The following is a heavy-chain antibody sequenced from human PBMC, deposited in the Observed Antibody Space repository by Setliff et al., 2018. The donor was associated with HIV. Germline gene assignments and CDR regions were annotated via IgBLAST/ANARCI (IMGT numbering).Heavy chain of an antibody. J-gene: IGHJ4*01. D-gene: IGHD2-15*01. CDR1: GFTFNTYA. V-gene: IGHV3-23*01. CDR3: AKDGISGGAYPPYYFDY. CDR2: ISGSGAST. Sequence: SCAASGFTFNTYAMSWVRQAPGKGLEWVSVISGSGASTFYADSVKGRFTISRDNSKSTLYLQMNGLRVEDTAVYYCAKDGISGGAYPPYYFDYWGHGTLVTVSS.